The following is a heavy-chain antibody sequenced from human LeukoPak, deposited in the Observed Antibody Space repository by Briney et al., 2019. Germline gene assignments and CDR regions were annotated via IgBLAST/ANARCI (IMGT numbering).Heavy chain of an antibody. CDR2: ISAYNGNT. V-gene: IGHV1-18*01. Sequence: ASVKVSCKASGYTFTSYGISWVRQAPGQGLEWMGWISAYNGNTNYAQKLQGRVTMTTDTSTSTAYMELRSLRSDDTAVYYCAADEDSSGYYGLGAFDIWGQGTMVTVSS. CDR3: AADEDSSGYYGLGAFDI. D-gene: IGHD3-22*01. CDR1: GYTFTSYG. J-gene: IGHJ3*02.